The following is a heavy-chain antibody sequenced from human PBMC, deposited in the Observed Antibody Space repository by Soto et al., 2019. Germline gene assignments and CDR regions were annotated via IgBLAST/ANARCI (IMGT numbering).Heavy chain of an antibody. CDR1: GGSISSGGYS. D-gene: IGHD6-6*01. Sequence: QLQLQESGSGLVKPSQTLSLTCAVSGGSISSGGYSWSWIRQPPGKGLEWIGYIYHSGSTYYNPSLKSRVTISVDRSKNQFSLKLSSVTAADTAVYYCARSIAARPVTHTYFDYWGQGTLVTVSS. J-gene: IGHJ4*02. V-gene: IGHV4-30-2*01. CDR2: IYHSGST. CDR3: ARSIAARPVTHTYFDY.